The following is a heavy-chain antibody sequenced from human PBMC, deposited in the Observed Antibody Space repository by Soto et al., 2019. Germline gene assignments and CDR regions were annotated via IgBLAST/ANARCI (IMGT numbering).Heavy chain of an antibody. CDR2: INHSGST. J-gene: IGHJ4*02. CDR3: ARQGEWFGEL. V-gene: IGHV4-34*01. D-gene: IGHD3-10*01. CDR1: GGSFSGYY. Sequence: SETLSLTCAVYGGSFSGYYWSWIRQPPGKGLEWIGEINHSGSTNYNPSLKSRVTISVDTSKNQFSLKLSSVTAADTAVYYCARQGEWFGELWGQGTLVTVSS.